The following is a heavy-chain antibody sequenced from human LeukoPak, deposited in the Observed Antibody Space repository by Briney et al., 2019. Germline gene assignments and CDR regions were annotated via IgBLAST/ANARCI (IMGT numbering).Heavy chain of an antibody. Sequence: RGGSLRLSCAPSVFTFSDAWMTWVRQARGKGLEWLGRIKTKTDGGTTDYAAPVKGRFTISRDDSRDTLYLQMNSLKAENSAVYYCTSIFRDCWGQGTLVTVS. CDR2: IKTKTDGGTT. V-gene: IGHV3-15*01. D-gene: IGHD3-9*01. J-gene: IGHJ4*02. CDR3: TSIFRDC. CDR1: VFTFSDAW.